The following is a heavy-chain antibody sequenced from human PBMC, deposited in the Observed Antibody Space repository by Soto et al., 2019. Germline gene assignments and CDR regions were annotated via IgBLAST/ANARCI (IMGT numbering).Heavy chain of an antibody. J-gene: IGHJ5*02. D-gene: IGHD3-10*01. CDR2: IYYSGST. Sequence: SETLSLTCTVSGGSISSGGYYRSWIRQHPGKGLEWIGYIYYSGSTYYNPSLKSRVTISVDTSKNQFSLKLSSVTAADTAVYYCARLYGSGSYYGWFDPWGQGTLVTVSS. CDR3: ARLYGSGSYYGWFDP. CDR1: GGSISSGGYY. V-gene: IGHV4-31*03.